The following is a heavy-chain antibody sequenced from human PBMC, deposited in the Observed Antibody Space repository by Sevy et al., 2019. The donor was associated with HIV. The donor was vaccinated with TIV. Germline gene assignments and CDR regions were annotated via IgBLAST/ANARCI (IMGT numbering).Heavy chain of an antibody. CDR3: VKDPLISLGADLFDY. D-gene: IGHD7-27*01. Sequence: LSLTCATSGFTFNSHGMHWVRQAPGKGLEWVSFIQYDGGNKNYADSVKGRFTISRDNSKNTLYLQLSGLRTEDTALYYCVKDPLISLGADLFDYWGQGTLVTVSS. V-gene: IGHV3-30*02. CDR1: GFTFNSHG. CDR2: IQYDGGNK. J-gene: IGHJ4*02.